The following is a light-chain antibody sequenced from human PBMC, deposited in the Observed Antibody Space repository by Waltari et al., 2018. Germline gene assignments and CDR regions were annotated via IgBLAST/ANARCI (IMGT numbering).Light chain of an antibody. Sequence: QSALTQPPSASGSPGQSVTISCTGTSSAVGGYNYVSWYQQSPGKAPKLMIYEVSKRPSGVPGRFSGSKAGNTASLTVSGLQAEDEAEYYGSSYAGSNNVVCGGGTKLTVL. CDR2: EVS. CDR1: SSAVGGYNY. CDR3: SSYAGSNNVV. J-gene: IGLJ2*01. V-gene: IGLV2-8*01.